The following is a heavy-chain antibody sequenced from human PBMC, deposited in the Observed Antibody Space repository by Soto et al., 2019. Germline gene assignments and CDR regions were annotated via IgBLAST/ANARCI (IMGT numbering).Heavy chain of an antibody. J-gene: IGHJ4*02. CDR3: ARAHMSNWGRADY. V-gene: IGHV1-18*01. CDR1: GYTFSGHG. Sequence: QVQLVQSGVEVRRPGASVRVSCKASGYTFSGHGISWVRQAPGQGLEWVGWISGDYGNTKYAQKFQGRVTVTSDTSTSTAYMDLTSLRSDDTAVYFCARAHMSNWGRADYWGQGTLVTVSS. CDR2: ISGDYGNT. D-gene: IGHD7-27*01.